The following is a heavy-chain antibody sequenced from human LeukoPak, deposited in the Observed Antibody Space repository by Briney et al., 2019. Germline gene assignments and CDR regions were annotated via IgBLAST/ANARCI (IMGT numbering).Heavy chain of an antibody. D-gene: IGHD6-19*01. CDR2: ISHSSSTI. CDR1: GFIFRDYY. Sequence: PGGSLRLSCAASGFIFRDYYMSWIRQAPGKGLEWVSYISHSSSTIHYADSVRGRFTISRDNAKSSLYLQMNSLRTEGTALYYCAKDRYSSGWSPFDYWGQGTLVTVSS. J-gene: IGHJ4*02. V-gene: IGHV3-11*01. CDR3: AKDRYSSGWSPFDY.